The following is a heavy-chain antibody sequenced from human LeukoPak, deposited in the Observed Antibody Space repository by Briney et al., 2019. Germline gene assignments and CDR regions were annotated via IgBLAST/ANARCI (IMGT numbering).Heavy chain of an antibody. CDR3: ARCFADTALDY. CDR1: GGSISSYY. CDR2: IYNSGST. D-gene: IGHD5-18*01. J-gene: IGHJ4*02. Sequence: SETLSLTCTVSGGSISSYYWSWIRQPAGKGLEWIGYIYNSGSTNYNPSLKSRVTISVDTSKNQFSLKLSSVTAADTAVYYCARCFADTALDYWGQGTPVTVSS. V-gene: IGHV4-59*01.